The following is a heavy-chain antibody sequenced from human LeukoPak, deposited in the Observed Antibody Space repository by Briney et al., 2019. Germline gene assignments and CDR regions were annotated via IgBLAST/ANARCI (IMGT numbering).Heavy chain of an antibody. V-gene: IGHV3-21*01. CDR1: GFTFSSYS. Sequence: GGSLRLSCAASGFTFSSYSMNWVRQAPGKGLEWVSSISSSSSYIYYADSVKGRFTISRDNAKNTLYLQTNSLRAEDTAVYYCARDRPVVCSSTSCYPRFDYWGQGTLVTVSS. CDR3: ARDRPVVCSSTSCYPRFDY. CDR2: ISSSSSYI. D-gene: IGHD2-2*01. J-gene: IGHJ4*02.